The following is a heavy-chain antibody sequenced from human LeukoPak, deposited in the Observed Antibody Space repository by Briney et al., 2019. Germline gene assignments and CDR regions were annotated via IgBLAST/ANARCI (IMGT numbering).Heavy chain of an antibody. CDR1: GFTFSSYA. CDR3: GKGPRDGPFDY. D-gene: IGHD5-24*01. V-gene: IGHV3-23*01. J-gene: IGHJ4*02. Sequence: GASLRLSCAASGFTFSSYAMSWVRQAPGKGLEWVSAISGSGGSTYYADSVKGRFTISRDNSKNTLYLQMNSLRAEDTAVYYCGKGPRDGPFDYWGQGTLVTVSS. CDR2: ISGSGGST.